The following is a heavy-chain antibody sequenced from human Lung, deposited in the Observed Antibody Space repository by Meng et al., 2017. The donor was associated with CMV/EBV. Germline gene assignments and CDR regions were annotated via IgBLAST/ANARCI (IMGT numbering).Heavy chain of an antibody. Sequence: GESLKISCAASGFTFSSYWMSWVRQAPGKGLEWVANIKQDGSEKYYVDSVKGRFTISRDNAKNSLYLQMNSLRAEDTAVYYCARDRFEDYDFWSGYSLTDYYGMDVWGQGXTVTVSS. V-gene: IGHV3-7*01. J-gene: IGHJ6*02. CDR1: GFTFSSYW. D-gene: IGHD3-3*01. CDR3: ARDRFEDYDFWSGYSLTDYYGMDV. CDR2: IKQDGSEK.